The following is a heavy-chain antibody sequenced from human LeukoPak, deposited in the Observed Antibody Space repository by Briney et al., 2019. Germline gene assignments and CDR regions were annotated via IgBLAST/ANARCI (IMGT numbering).Heavy chain of an antibody. D-gene: IGHD2-8*01. J-gene: IGHJ3*02. Sequence: GESLKISCKGGGYNYSSYWIGWVRQMSGKSLEWMGIIYPGDSDTRYSPSFQGQVTISADRSISTAYLQWSSLKASDTAMYYCASAPRYCANGICYSAFDIWGQGTMVTVSS. CDR3: ASAPRYCANGICYSAFDI. V-gene: IGHV5-51*01. CDR1: GYNYSSYW. CDR2: IYPGDSDT.